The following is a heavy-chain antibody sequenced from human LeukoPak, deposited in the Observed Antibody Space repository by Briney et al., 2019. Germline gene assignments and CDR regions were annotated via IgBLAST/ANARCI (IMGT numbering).Heavy chain of an antibody. CDR1: GGSFSGYY. CDR2: INHSGST. Sequence: SETLSLTCSVYGGSFSGYYWSWIRQPPGKGLEWIGEINHSGSTNYNPSLKSRVTISVDTSKNQFSLKLSSVTAADTAVYYCATRRFDFWSGDSLAFDYWGQGTLVTVSS. V-gene: IGHV4-34*01. J-gene: IGHJ4*02. D-gene: IGHD3-3*01. CDR3: ATRRFDFWSGDSLAFDY.